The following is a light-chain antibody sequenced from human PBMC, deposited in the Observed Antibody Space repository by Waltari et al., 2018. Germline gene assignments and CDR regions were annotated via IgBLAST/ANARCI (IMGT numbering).Light chain of an antibody. CDR1: ESVGTD. CDR3: QQSRQWPRRT. V-gene: IGKV3D-15*01. Sequence: EIVMTQSPVTMSVSPGEGVTLSCTASESVGTDVAWYRHEPGQPPRLLIYFGSTRATGVPARISGSGSGTDFSLTMSSLESEDFAFYYCQQSRQWPRRTFGQGTKLE. J-gene: IGKJ2*01. CDR2: FGS.